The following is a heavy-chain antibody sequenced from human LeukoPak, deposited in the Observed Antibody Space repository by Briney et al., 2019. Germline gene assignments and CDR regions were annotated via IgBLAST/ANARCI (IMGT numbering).Heavy chain of an antibody. V-gene: IGHV4-31*03. CDR2: ISYSGST. Sequence: SETLSLTCTVSGGSISSGGYYWSWVRQHPGKGLEWIGYISYSGSTFYNPSLKSRVTISIDTSKNQFSLRLSSVTAADTAVYYCARHGGGSYLDHFDYWGQGTLVTVSS. J-gene: IGHJ4*02. CDR3: ARHGGGSYLDHFDY. D-gene: IGHD1-26*01. CDR1: GGSISSGGYY.